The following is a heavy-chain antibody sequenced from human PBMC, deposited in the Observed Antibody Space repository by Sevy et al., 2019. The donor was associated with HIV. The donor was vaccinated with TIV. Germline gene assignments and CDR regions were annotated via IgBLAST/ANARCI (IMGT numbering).Heavy chain of an antibody. CDR3: TRIKGASSSYAMDV. CDR1: GLTVGSLS. Sequence: RGFLRLSCVASGLTVGSLSINWVRQAPGKGLEWVSLIYSAGTTFYSDTVKGRFTISRDNSNNTLDLQMNSLRVEDTAIYYCTRIKGASSSYAMDVWGQGTTVCVSS. V-gene: IGHV3-53*01. CDR2: IYSAGTT. D-gene: IGHD2-2*01. J-gene: IGHJ6*02.